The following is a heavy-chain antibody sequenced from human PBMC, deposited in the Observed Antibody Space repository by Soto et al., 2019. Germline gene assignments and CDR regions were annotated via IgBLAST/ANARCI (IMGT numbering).Heavy chain of an antibody. V-gene: IGHV3-23*01. CDR1: GFTFSSYA. D-gene: IGHD5-12*01. J-gene: IGHJ4*02. CDR3: AKSRVDSGYDLQVDY. Sequence: EVQLLESGGGLVQPGWSLRLSCAASGFTFSSYAMSWVRQAPGKGLEWVSAISGSGGSTYYADSVKGRFTISRDNSKNTLYLKMNSRRAEDTAVYYCAKSRVDSGYDLQVDYWGQGTLVTVSS. CDR2: ISGSGGST.